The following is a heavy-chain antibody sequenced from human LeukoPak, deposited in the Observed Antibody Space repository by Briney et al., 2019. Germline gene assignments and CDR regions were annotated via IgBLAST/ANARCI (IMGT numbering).Heavy chain of an antibody. CDR3: TKGIGGSGYYGVDY. J-gene: IGHJ4*02. CDR2: ISGDGGDT. D-gene: IGHD3-3*01. V-gene: IGHV3-43*02. Sequence: PGGSLRLSCAASGFTFSGYAMRWVRQAPGKGLEWVSLISGDGGDTSYADSVKGRFTISRDDSKNSLYLQMNSLTTEDTALYYCTKGIGGSGYYGVDYWGQGTLVTVSS. CDR1: GFTFSGYA.